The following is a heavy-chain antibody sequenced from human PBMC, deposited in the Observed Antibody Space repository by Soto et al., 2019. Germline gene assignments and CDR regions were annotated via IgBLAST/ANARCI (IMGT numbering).Heavy chain of an antibody. D-gene: IGHD3-16*01. V-gene: IGHV4-59*01. J-gene: IGHJ6*02. CDR1: GGAMRRYY. CDR3: ARDFICFGMDV. Sequence: PPEKLRDTNNVSGGAMRRYYWTWLRQSPGKGLEWLGNVFYSGNTNLNPSLRDRLSISVDTSKNKFSLMLNSVTAADTAVYYCARDFICFGMDVLCQCRTVT. CDR2: VFYSGNT.